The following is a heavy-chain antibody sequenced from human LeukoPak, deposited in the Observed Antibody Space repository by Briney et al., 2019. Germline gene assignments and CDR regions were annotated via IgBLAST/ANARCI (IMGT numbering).Heavy chain of an antibody. Sequence: ASVKVSCKASGYTFTSYYMHWVRQAPGQGLEWMGIINPSGGSTSYAQKFQGRVTMARDMFTSTVYMELSSLTSEDTAVYYCARAGPYYDFWSGYYTASYYYYYMDVWGKGTTVTVSS. D-gene: IGHD3-3*01. CDR1: GYTFTSYY. J-gene: IGHJ6*03. CDR3: ARAGPYYDFWSGYYTASYYYYYMDV. V-gene: IGHV1-46*01. CDR2: INPSGGST.